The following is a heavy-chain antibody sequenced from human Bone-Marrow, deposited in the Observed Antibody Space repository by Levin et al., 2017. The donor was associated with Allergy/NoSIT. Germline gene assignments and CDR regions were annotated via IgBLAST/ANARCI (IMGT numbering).Heavy chain of an antibody. CDR1: GDSIGGGDFY. V-gene: IGHV4-30-4*01. Sequence: SETLSLTCTVSGDSIGGGDFYWSWIRQPPGKGPEWIASIYYSGGTVYNPSLRSRFTISVDTSKNQFYLRLTSVTAADTAVYFCARAGSFFGTWLNVDWGQGTLVAVSS. D-gene: IGHD6-13*01. CDR2: IYYSGGT. J-gene: IGHJ4*02. CDR3: ARAGSFFGTWLNVD.